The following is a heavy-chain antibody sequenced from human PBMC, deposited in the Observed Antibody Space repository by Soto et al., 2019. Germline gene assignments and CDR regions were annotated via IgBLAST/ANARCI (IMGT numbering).Heavy chain of an antibody. V-gene: IGHV1-46*01. D-gene: IGHD4-17*01. CDR2: INPSGGST. Sequence: QVQLVQSGAEVKKPGASVKVSCKASGYTFTSYYMHWVRQAPGQGLEWMGIINPSGGSTSYAQKFPGCLTLSRAPSPRTVYLELRRLRSEDTAVYYCASVSVGDYVSDYWGQRTLVTVSS. CDR1: GYTFTSYY. J-gene: IGHJ4*02. CDR3: ASVSVGDYVSDY.